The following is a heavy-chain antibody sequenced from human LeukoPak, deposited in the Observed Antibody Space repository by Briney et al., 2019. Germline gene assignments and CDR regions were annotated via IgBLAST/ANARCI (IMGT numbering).Heavy chain of an antibody. Sequence: GGSLRLSCEVSGFTFSSYWMHWVRQAPGKGLVWVSRINSEGSSTSYADSVEGRFTISRDNAKNSLYLQMNSLRAEDTAVYYCARGHFPKQWELLTTGGNYGMDVWGQGTTVTVSS. CDR1: GFTFSSYW. J-gene: IGHJ6*02. CDR2: INSEGSST. D-gene: IGHD1-26*01. CDR3: ARGHFPKQWELLTTGGNYGMDV. V-gene: IGHV3-74*01.